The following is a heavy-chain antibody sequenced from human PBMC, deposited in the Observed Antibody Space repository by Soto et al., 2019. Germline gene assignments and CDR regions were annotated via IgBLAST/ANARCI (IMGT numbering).Heavy chain of an antibody. Sequence: PSETLSLTCTVSGGSISSSSYYWGWIRQPPGKGLEWIGSIYYSGSTYYNPPLKSRVTISVDTSKNQFSLKLSSVTAADTAVYYCARGTLVLRFLEWLTRVDRYYYYYGMDVWGQGTTVTVSS. J-gene: IGHJ6*02. V-gene: IGHV4-39*01. CDR1: GGSISSSSYY. CDR3: ARGTLVLRFLEWLTRVDRYYYYYGMDV. D-gene: IGHD3-3*01. CDR2: IYYSGST.